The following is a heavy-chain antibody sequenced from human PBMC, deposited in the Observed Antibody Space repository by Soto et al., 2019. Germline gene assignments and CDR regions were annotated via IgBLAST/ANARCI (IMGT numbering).Heavy chain of an antibody. J-gene: IGHJ6*02. Sequence: ASVNVSCKSSGYTFTGYYMHWVRQAPGQGLEWMGWINPNSGGTNYAQKFQGWVTMTRDTSISTAYMELSRLRSDDTAVYYCARGGMTVYYYGMDVWGQGTTVTVSS. CDR1: GYTFTGYY. CDR2: INPNSGGT. D-gene: IGHD3-16*01. CDR3: ARGGMTVYYYGMDV. V-gene: IGHV1-2*04.